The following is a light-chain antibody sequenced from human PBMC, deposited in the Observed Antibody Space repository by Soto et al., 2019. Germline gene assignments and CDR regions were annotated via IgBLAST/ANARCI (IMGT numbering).Light chain of an antibody. V-gene: IGKV3D-20*02. CDR3: QQRNDWRRGT. CDR2: GAS. CDR1: QSVSNNY. Sequence: EIVFARSPGTLSLSLWQSPTLSFRSIQSVSNNYLAWYQQKPGQAPRLLIYGASNRATGIPDRFSGSGSGTDFTLTISRLEPAGFAVYYCQQRNDWRRGTVGQGTRLEI. J-gene: IGKJ5*01.